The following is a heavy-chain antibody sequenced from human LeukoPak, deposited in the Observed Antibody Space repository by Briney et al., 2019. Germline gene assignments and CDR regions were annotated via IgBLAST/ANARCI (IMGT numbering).Heavy chain of an antibody. Sequence: GTLRLSCAASGFTFSSYGISWVRQAPGKGLEWVSAISGSGGSTYYADSVKGRFTISRDNSKNTLYLQMNSLRAEDTAVYYCAKTHPSLYTYYYDSSGYYYFDYWGQGTLVTVSS. J-gene: IGHJ4*02. CDR3: AKTHPSLYTYYYDSSGYYYFDY. CDR1: GFTFSSYG. CDR2: ISGSGGST. D-gene: IGHD3-22*01. V-gene: IGHV3-23*01.